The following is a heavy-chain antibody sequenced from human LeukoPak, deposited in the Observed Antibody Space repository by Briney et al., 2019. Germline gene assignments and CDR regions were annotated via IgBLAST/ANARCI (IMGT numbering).Heavy chain of an antibody. J-gene: IGHJ4*02. D-gene: IGHD2-2*01. Sequence: SETLSLTCAVYGGSFSGYSWNWIRQPPVKGLEWIGEINHSGGTNYNPSLKSRVTISVDTSKNQFSLKLSSVTAADTAVYYCARYCSSTSCLNFDYWGQGTLVTVSS. CDR1: GGSFSGYS. CDR2: INHSGGT. V-gene: IGHV4-34*01. CDR3: ARYCSSTSCLNFDY.